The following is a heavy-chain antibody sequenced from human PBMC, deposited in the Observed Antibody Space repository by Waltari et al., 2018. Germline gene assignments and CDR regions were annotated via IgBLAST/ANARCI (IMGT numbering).Heavy chain of an antibody. V-gene: IGHV1-18*01. CDR1: AYQVSTCG. D-gene: IGHD1-26*01. J-gene: IGHJ4*01. Sequence: QVQLVQAGGEGKKAWGSGEVPCKASAYQVSTCGITRVRQAPGQGLQWVGWISAHNGDTKYAQNFQGRLPLTTDTSTSTAYMELSSLRSDDSAVYYCATAVGGNMEFDNWGHGTQVTVSS. CDR2: ISAHNGDT. CDR3: ATAVGGNMEFDN.